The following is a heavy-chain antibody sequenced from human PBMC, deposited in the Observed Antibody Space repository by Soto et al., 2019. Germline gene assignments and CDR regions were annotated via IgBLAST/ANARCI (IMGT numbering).Heavy chain of an antibody. Sequence: EVQLVESGGGLVKPGGSLRLCCAASGFTFSSYSMNWVRQAPGKGLEWVSSISSSSSYIYYANSVKGRFTISRDNAKNSLYLLMNSLRAEDTAVYYCARDLYSSSARYFDYWGQGTLVTVSS. CDR2: ISSSSSYI. CDR1: GFTFSSYS. V-gene: IGHV3-21*01. D-gene: IGHD6-6*01. CDR3: ARDLYSSSARYFDY. J-gene: IGHJ4*02.